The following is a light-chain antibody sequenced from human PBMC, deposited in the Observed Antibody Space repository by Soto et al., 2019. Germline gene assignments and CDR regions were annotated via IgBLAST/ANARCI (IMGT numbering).Light chain of an antibody. CDR2: LGS. J-gene: IGKJ1*01. Sequence: DILMTQSPISLPVTPGEPASISCWSSRGLLHSTGKNYLDWFLQKPGQSPKLLIYLGSNRASGVPDRFSGSGSCTNFTLRISRVEAEDVGVYYCMQALQSPRTFGRGTKVEIK. V-gene: IGKV2-28*01. CDR1: RGLLHSTGKNY. CDR3: MQALQSPRT.